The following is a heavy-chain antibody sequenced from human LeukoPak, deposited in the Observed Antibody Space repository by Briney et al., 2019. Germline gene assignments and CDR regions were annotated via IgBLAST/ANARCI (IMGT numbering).Heavy chain of an antibody. Sequence: GGSLRLSCSASGFTFSSYAMKWVRQAPGKGLEWVSVIYSGGSTYYADSVNGRFTISRDNSKNTLYFQMNSLTDEDTSVYYCARGVGERYFDYWGQGTLVTVSS. V-gene: IGHV3-66*01. CDR2: IYSGGST. D-gene: IGHD3-10*01. CDR3: ARGVGERYFDY. CDR1: GFTFSSYA. J-gene: IGHJ4*02.